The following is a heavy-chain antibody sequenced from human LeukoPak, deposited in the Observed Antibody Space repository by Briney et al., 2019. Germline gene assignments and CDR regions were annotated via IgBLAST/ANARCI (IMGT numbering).Heavy chain of an antibody. CDR1: GFNFNMYA. CDR3: ARGSGSYYYFDY. J-gene: IGHJ4*02. CDR2: ISYDGSNK. D-gene: IGHD3-10*01. Sequence: GGSLRLSCAASGFNFNMYAIHWVRQAPGKGLEWVAAISYDGSNKYYADSVKGRFTISRDNSKNTLYLQMNSLRAEDTAVYYCARGSGSYYYFDYWGQGTLVTVSS. V-gene: IGHV3-30-3*01.